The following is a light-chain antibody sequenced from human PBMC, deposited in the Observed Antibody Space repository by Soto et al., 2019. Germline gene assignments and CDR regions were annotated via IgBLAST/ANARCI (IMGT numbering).Light chain of an antibody. CDR3: VQGTYWPYT. CDR1: QSLIHSDGHTY. CDR2: KVS. J-gene: IGKJ2*01. Sequence: DVVLTQSPRSLSVTLGQPASISCRSSQSLIHSDGHTYLDWFQQRPGQSPRRLIYKVSNWDSRVPDRFSGSGSGTDFTLKISRVEAEDVGIYCCVQGTYWPYTFGRGTMLDI. V-gene: IGKV2-30*02.